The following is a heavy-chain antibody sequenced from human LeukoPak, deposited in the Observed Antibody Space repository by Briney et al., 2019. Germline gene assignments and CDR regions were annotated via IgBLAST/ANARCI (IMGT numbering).Heavy chain of an antibody. CDR2: ISGSGGST. V-gene: IGHV3-23*01. CDR1: GFTFSSYA. J-gene: IGHJ4*02. Sequence: GGSLRLSCAASGFTFSSYAMSWVRQAPGKGLEWVSAISGSGGSTYYADSVKGWFTISRDNSKNTLYLQMNSLRAEDTAVYYCAKDTLLGYDSSGYYSSRGYWGQGTLVTVSS. CDR3: AKDTLLGYDSSGYYSSRGY. D-gene: IGHD3-22*01.